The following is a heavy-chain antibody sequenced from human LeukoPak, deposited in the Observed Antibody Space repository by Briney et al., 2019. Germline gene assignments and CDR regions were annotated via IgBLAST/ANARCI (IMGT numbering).Heavy chain of an antibody. J-gene: IGHJ4*02. CDR2: LYPDGRT. V-gene: IGHV3-53*01. Sequence: GGSLRLSCAASGFAVSSNYMNWVRQAPGKGLAWVSVLYPDGRTYYGDSVKGRFTISRDISKNTLFLQMTSLRAEDTAVYYCAKVKGWYGEGYFDYWGQGNLVTVSS. CDR1: GFAVSSNY. D-gene: IGHD3-10*01. CDR3: AKVKGWYGEGYFDY.